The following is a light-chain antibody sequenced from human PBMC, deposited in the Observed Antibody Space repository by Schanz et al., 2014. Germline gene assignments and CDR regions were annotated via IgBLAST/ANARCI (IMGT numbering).Light chain of an antibody. CDR3: QQYHNRYT. CDR2: GAS. J-gene: IGKJ2*01. CDR1: QSVGSN. V-gene: IGKV3-15*01. Sequence: EIVLTQSPGTLSLSPGERATLSCRASQSVGSNYLAWFQQKPGQAHRLLIYGASTRATGIPARFSGSGSGTEFTLTISSLQSEDFAVYYCQQYHNRYTFGQGTKLEIK.